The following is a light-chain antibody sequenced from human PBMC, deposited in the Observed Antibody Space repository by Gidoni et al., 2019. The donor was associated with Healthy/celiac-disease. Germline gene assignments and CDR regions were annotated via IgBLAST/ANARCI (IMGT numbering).Light chain of an antibody. CDR3: QQYGSSPPRT. CDR2: GAS. Sequence: EIVFTQSPGTLSLSPGERATLSCRASQSVSSSYLVWYQQKPGPAPRLLIYGASSRATRIPDRCSGSGSGTDFTLTISRLEPEDFAVYYCQQYGSSPPRTFGQGTKVEIK. V-gene: IGKV3-20*01. CDR1: QSVSSSY. J-gene: IGKJ1*01.